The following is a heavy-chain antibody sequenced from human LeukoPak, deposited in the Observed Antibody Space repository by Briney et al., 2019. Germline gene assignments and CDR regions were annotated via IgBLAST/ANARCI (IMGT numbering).Heavy chain of an antibody. Sequence: SETLSLTCTVSGGSVTADNYFWSWTRQPPGEGLEWIGYIYYPAGSYYNPSLKSRVTMSIDASTNQFSLKLNSVTAADTAVYHCGRGLRYSESYVVEYWGLGTLVTVSS. CDR3: GRGLRYSESYVVEY. CDR2: IYYPAGS. CDR1: GGSVTADNYF. J-gene: IGHJ4*02. D-gene: IGHD1-26*01. V-gene: IGHV4-30-4*08.